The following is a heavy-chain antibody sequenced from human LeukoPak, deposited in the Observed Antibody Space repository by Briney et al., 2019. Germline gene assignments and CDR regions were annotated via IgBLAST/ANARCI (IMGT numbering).Heavy chain of an antibody. J-gene: IGHJ4*01. CDR1: GFTFSNFA. CDR2: VNPSGGST. V-gene: IGHV3-23*01. CDR3: ARGGWYCSSASCPTDY. Sequence: PGGSLRLSCAASGFTFSNFAMSWVRQAPGKGLEWVSSVNPSGGSTYYADSVKGRFTISRDNSKNTLCLEMNSLRAEDTAEYYCARGGWYCSSASCPTDYWGQGALVTVSS. D-gene: IGHD2-2*01.